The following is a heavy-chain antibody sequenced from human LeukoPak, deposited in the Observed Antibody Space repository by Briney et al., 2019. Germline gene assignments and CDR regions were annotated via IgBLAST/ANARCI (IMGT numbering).Heavy chain of an antibody. J-gene: IGHJ3*02. CDR3: ARDRVAGAFDI. V-gene: IGHV4-4*07. CDR2: IYTSGST. D-gene: IGHD6-19*01. Sequence: SETLSLTCTVSGGSISSYYWSWIRQPAEKGLEWIGRIYTSGSTNYNPSLKSRVTMSVDKSKNQFSLKLSSVTAADTGVYYCARDRVAGAFDIWGQGTMVTVSS. CDR1: GGSISSYY.